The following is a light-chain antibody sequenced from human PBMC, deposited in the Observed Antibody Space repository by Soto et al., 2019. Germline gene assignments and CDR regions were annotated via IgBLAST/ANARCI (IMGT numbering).Light chain of an antibody. CDR2: EVS. V-gene: IGLV2-14*01. CDR1: SSDIGGYNY. Sequence: QSVLTQPASVSGSPGQSITISCTGTSSDIGGYNYVSWYQQHPGKAPKLMISEVSNRPSGVSNRFSGSKSGNTASLTISGLQPEDEADYYCTSYTSSSSLVVFGGGTKLTVL. J-gene: IGLJ2*01. CDR3: TSYTSSSSLVV.